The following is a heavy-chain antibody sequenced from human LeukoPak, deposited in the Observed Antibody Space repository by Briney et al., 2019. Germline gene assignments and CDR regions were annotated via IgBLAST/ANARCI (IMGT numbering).Heavy chain of an antibody. V-gene: IGHV3-74*01. CDR2: INSDGRST. D-gene: IGHD6-19*01. J-gene: IGHJ4*02. CDR1: GLTLTNYW. CDR3: AREVAVADPLFDY. Sequence: GGSLRLSCVASGLTLTNYWMHWVRQTPGKGLVWVSRINSDGRSTSCVDSVKGRFIISRDNSKNTLYLQMNSLRAEDTAVYYCAREVAVADPLFDYWGQGTLVTVSS.